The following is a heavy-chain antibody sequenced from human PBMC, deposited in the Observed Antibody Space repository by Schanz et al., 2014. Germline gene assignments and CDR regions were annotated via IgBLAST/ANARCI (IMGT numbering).Heavy chain of an antibody. Sequence: EVELVESGGGLVKPGGSLRLSCVGPGFTFTNAGMSWVRQAQGKGLEWVGRIKSNTDGGTTDYATPVKGRFTISRDDSKNTLYLQMNSLKSEDTAVYYCTSMATIPRNWFDPWGQGTLVTVSS. CDR2: IKSNTDGGTT. CDR1: GFTFTNAG. D-gene: IGHD2-2*02. V-gene: IGHV3-15*01. CDR3: TSMATIPRNWFDP. J-gene: IGHJ5*02.